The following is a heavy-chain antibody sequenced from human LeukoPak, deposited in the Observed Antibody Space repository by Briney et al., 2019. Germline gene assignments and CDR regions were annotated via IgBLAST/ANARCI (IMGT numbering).Heavy chain of an antibody. D-gene: IGHD3-22*01. CDR3: ASGYYYRGDY. CDR1: GGSISSYY. V-gene: IGHV4-4*07. Sequence: SETLSLTCTVSGGSISSYYWSWIRQPAGKGLEWIGRIYTSGSTNYNPSLKSRVTISVDTSKNQFPLKLSSVTAADTAVYYCASGYYYRGDYWGQGTLVTVSS. CDR2: IYTSGST. J-gene: IGHJ4*02.